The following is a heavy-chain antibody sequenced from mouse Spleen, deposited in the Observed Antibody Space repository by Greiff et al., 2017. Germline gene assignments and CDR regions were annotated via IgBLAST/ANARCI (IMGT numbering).Heavy chain of an antibody. CDR1: GYTFTDYY. CDR2: INPNNGGT. J-gene: IGHJ2*01. Sequence: EVQLQQSGPELVKPGASVKISCKASGYTFTDYYMNWVKQSHGKSLEWIGDINPNNGGTSYNQKFKGKATLTVDTSSSTAYMELRSLTSEDSAVYYCARGGNYYFDYWGQGTTLTVSS. CDR3: ARGGNYYFDY. D-gene: IGHD2-1*01. V-gene: IGHV1-26*01.